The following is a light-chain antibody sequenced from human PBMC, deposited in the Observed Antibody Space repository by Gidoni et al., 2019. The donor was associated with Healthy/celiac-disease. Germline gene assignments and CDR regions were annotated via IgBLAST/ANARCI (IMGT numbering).Light chain of an antibody. CDR1: QSVSSN. J-gene: IGKJ2*01. CDR2: GAS. Sequence: EIVMTQSPATLSVSPGERATLSCRASQSVSSNLAWYQQKPGQAPRLLIYGASTRATCIPARFSGSGSGTEFTLTISSLQSEDFAVYYCQQYNNWPPFVTFGQGTKLEIK. CDR3: QQYNNWPPFVT. V-gene: IGKV3-15*01.